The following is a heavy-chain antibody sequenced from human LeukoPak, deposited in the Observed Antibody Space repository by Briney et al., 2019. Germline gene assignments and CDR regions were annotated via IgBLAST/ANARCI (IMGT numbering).Heavy chain of an antibody. CDR2: ISAYNGNT. J-gene: IGHJ4*02. CDR3: ARAYYGGSLNYYFDY. V-gene: IGHV1-18*01. Sequence: GASVKVSCKASGYTFTSYGISWVRQAPGQGLEWMGWISAYNGNTNYAQKLQGRVTMTTDTSTSTAYMELRSLRSDDTAVYYCARAYYGGSLNYYFDYWGQGTLVTVSS. D-gene: IGHD3-10*01. CDR1: GYTFTSYG.